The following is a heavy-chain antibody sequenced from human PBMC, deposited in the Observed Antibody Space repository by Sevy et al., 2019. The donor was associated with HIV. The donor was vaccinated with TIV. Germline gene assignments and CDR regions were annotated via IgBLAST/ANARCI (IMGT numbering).Heavy chain of an antibody. CDR2: KNQDGREK. V-gene: IGHV3-7*01. J-gene: IGHJ6*02. CDR1: GFTFSSYA. D-gene: IGHD3-22*01. CDR3: ARVSSIYYDRGYFYAMDV. Sequence: GGSLRLSCAASGFTFSSYAMSWVRQAPGKGLEWVATKNQDGREKYNRDSVKGGLTISRDNAKNSLYLQMNSLRAEDSSVYFCARVSSIYYDRGYFYAMDVWGQGTTVTVSS.